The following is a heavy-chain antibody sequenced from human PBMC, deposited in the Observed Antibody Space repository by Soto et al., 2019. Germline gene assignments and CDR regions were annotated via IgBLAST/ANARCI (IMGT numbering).Heavy chain of an antibody. CDR2: FDPEDGET. V-gene: IGHV1-24*01. CDR1: GYTLTELS. CDR3: ATGPIVGATTLGDFVDY. Sequence: ASVKVSCKVSGYTLTELSMHWVRQAPGKGLEWMGGFDPEDGETIYAQKFQGRVTMTEDTSTDTAYMELSSLRSEDTAVYYCATGPIVGATTLGDFVDYWGQGTLVTVSS. J-gene: IGHJ4*02. D-gene: IGHD1-26*01.